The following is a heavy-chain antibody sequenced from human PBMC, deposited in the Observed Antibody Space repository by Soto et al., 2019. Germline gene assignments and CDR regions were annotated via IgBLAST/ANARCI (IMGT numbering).Heavy chain of an antibody. Sequence: QLQLQESGPGLVKPSETLSLTCTVSGGSISSSSYYWGWIRQPPGKGLEWIGSIYYSGSTYYNPSLKSRVTISVDTSKNQFSLKLSSVTAADTAVYYCARRNYGDYVSDYWGQGTLVTVSS. J-gene: IGHJ4*02. D-gene: IGHD4-17*01. CDR1: GGSISSSSYY. V-gene: IGHV4-39*01. CDR2: IYYSGST. CDR3: ARRNYGDYVSDY.